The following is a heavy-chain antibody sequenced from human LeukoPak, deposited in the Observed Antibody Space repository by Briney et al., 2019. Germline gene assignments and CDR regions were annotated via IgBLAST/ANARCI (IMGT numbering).Heavy chain of an antibody. J-gene: IGHJ4*02. CDR2: INHSGST. Sequence: PSETLSLTCAVYGGSFSGYYWSWLRQPPGKGVEGMGEINHSGSTNYNPSLKSRVTISVDTSKNQFSLKLSSVTAADTAVYYCASAYGLGYCSGGSCYRRGWDYWGQGTLVTVSS. D-gene: IGHD2-15*01. CDR1: GGSFSGYY. V-gene: IGHV4-34*01. CDR3: ASAYGLGYCSGGSCYRRGWDY.